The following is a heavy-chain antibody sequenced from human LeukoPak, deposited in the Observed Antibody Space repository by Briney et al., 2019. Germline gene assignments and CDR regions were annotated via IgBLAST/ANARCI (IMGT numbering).Heavy chain of an antibody. D-gene: IGHD2-8*01. V-gene: IGHV3-74*01. CDR3: ARAMVPTAPPYFDY. J-gene: IGHJ4*02. CDR2: INSDGSST. Sequence: GGSLRLSCAASGFTFSSYWMHWVRQAPGKGLVWVSRINSDGSSTSYADSVKSRFTISRDNAKNTLYLQMNSLRAEDTAVYYCARAMVPTAPPYFDYWGQGTLVTVSS. CDR1: GFTFSSYW.